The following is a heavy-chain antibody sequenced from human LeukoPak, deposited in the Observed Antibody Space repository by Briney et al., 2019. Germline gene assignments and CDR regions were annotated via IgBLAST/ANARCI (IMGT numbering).Heavy chain of an antibody. Sequence: GGSLRLSCAASGFTFSSYAMSWVRQAPGKGLEWVSAISGSGGSTYYADSVKGRFTIPRDNSKNTLYLQMNSLRAEDTAVYYCAKDKVRLITFGGVIVDYWGQGTLVTVSS. D-gene: IGHD3-16*02. CDR1: GFTFSSYA. CDR3: AKDKVRLITFGGVIVDY. V-gene: IGHV3-23*01. CDR2: ISGSGGST. J-gene: IGHJ4*02.